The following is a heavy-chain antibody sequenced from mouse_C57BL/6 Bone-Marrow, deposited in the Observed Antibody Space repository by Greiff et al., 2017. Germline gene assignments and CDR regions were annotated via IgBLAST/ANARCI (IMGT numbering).Heavy chain of an antibody. Sequence: QVQLQQPGAELVKPGASVKMSCTASGYTFTSYWITWVKQRPGQGLEWIGEIYHGSGSTNYNEKFKSKATLTVDTSSSTAYMQLSRLTYEDSAVYYCARWLLRDYAMDYWGQGTSVTVSS. D-gene: IGHD2-3*01. J-gene: IGHJ4*01. CDR2: IYHGSGST. CDR1: GYTFTSYW. V-gene: IGHV1-55*01. CDR3: ARWLLRDYAMDY.